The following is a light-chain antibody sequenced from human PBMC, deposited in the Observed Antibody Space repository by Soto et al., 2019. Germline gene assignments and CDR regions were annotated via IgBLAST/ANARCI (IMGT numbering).Light chain of an antibody. V-gene: IGKV2-28*01. Sequence: DIVMTQSPLSLPVTPGEPASISCRSSQSLLHSNGYNYLDWYLQKPGQSPQLLIYLGSNRASGVPYRSSGSGSGTEFTLTISRVEAEDVAVYYRTQTLQTPWTFGKGTKVEIK. CDR3: TQTLQTPWT. CDR1: QSLLHSNGYNY. J-gene: IGKJ1*01. CDR2: LGS.